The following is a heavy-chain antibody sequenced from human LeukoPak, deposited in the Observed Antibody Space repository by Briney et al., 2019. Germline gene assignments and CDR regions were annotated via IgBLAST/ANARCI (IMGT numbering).Heavy chain of an antibody. CDR2: IEYSGST. V-gene: IGHV4-59*12. CDR1: GGSISTYY. J-gene: IGHJ6*02. D-gene: IGHD6-19*01. CDR3: ARVGSSGWYGLDV. Sequence: PSETLSLTCTVSGGSISTYYWTWIRQPPGKGLDWIGYIEYSGSTNYNPSLKSRVTISVDTSKNQFSLKLSSVTAADTAVYYCARVGSSGWYGLDVWGQGTTVTVSS.